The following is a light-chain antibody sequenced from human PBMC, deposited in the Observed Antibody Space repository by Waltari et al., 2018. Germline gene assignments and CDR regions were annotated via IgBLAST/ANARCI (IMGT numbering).Light chain of an antibody. CDR3: QQYSGYSRT. V-gene: IGKV1-5*03. Sequence: DIQMTQSPSTLSASVVDRVTITSRASQSVTNWLAWYQQRPGEAPKVLIYKASNLESGVPSRFSGSGYGTDFTLTISSLQPDDFATYYCQQYSGYSRTFGQGTKVEIK. CDR1: QSVTNW. CDR2: KAS. J-gene: IGKJ1*01.